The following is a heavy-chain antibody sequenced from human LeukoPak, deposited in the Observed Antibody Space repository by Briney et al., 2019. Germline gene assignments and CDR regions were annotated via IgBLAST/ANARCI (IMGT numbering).Heavy chain of an antibody. CDR2: IHYGGST. D-gene: IGHD3-10*01. CDR1: GGSISSSSYY. CDR3: AKGGRGFGELDY. J-gene: IGHJ4*02. Sequence: SETLSLTCTVSGGSISSSSYYWGWIRQPPGKGLEWIGSIHYGGSTYYNPSLKSRVTISVDTSKNQFSLKLSSVTAADTAVYYCAKGGRGFGELDYWGQGTLVTVSS. V-gene: IGHV4-39*07.